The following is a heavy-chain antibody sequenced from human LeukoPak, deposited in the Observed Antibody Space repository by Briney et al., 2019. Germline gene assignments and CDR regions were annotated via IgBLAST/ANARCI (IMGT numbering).Heavy chain of an antibody. Sequence: GGSLRLSCAASGFTFSSYSMNWVRQAPGKGLEWVSSISSSSSYIYYADSVKGRFTISRDNAKNSLYPQMNSLRAEDTAVYYCARGGGGSYYHLLDYWGQGTLVTVSS. CDR1: GFTFSSYS. V-gene: IGHV3-21*01. CDR2: ISSSSSYI. CDR3: ARGGGGSYYHLLDY. J-gene: IGHJ4*02. D-gene: IGHD1-26*01.